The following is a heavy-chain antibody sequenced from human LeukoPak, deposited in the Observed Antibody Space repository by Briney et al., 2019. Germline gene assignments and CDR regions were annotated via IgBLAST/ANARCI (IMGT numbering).Heavy chain of an antibody. CDR3: ARGAPISEGIDY. Sequence: SETLSLTCTVSGGSISSYYWSWIRQPAGKGLEWIGRIYSSGSTNFNPSLKSRVTMSVDTSKNQFSLKLSSVTAADTAMYYCARGAPISEGIDYWDQGTLVTVSS. J-gene: IGHJ4*02. CDR1: GGSISSYY. D-gene: IGHD3-9*01. V-gene: IGHV4-4*07. CDR2: IYSSGST.